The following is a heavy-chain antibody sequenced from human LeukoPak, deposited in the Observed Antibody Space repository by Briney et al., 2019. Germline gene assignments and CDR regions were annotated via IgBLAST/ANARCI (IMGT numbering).Heavy chain of an antibody. CDR3: ARGRLSSGWYGGLDY. D-gene: IGHD6-19*01. V-gene: IGHV4-34*01. CDR2: INHSGST. J-gene: IGHJ4*02. Sequence: PSETLSLTCTVSGGSISSYYWSWIRQPPGKGLEWIGEINHSGSTNYNPSLKSRVTISVDTSKNQFSLKLSSVTAADTAVYYCARGRLSSGWYGGLDYWGQGTLVTVSS. CDR1: GGSISSYY.